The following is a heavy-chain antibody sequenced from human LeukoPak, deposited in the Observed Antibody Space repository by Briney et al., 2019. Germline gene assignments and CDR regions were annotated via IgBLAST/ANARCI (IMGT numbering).Heavy chain of an antibody. CDR3: ANNFDY. CDR2: IWYDGTNK. V-gene: IGHV3-33*06. CDR1: GFTFSNYG. J-gene: IGHJ4*02. Sequence: PGGSLRLSCAASGFTFSNYGMHWVRQAPGKGLERVAVIWYDGTNKYYADSVKGRFTISRDNSKNTLYLQMNSLRAEDTAVYYCANNFDYWGQGTLVTVSS.